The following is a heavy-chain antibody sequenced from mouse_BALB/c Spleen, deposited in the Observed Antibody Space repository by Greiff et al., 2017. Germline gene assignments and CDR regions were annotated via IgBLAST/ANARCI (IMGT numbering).Heavy chain of an antibody. Sequence: EVKLMESGGGLVKPGGSLKLSCAASGFTFSSYTMSWVRQTPEKRLEWVATISSGGSYTYYPDSVKGRFTISRDNAKNTLYLQMSSLKSEDTAMYYCTRDRGITRATGYYAMDYWGQGTSVTVSS. D-gene: IGHD1-2*01. CDR2: ISSGGSYT. J-gene: IGHJ4*01. V-gene: IGHV5-6-4*01. CDR1: GFTFSSYT. CDR3: TRDRGITRATGYYAMDY.